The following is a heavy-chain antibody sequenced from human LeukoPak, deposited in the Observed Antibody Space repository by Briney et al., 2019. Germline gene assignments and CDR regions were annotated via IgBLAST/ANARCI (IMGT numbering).Heavy chain of an antibody. CDR3: ARQNGDYRDFDY. J-gene: IGHJ4*02. Sequence: SETLSLTCTVSGGSISSYYWSWIRQPPGKGLEWIGYIYYSGSTNYNPSLKSRVTISVDTSKNQFSLKLSSVTAADTAVYYCARQNGDYRDFDYWGQGTRVTVSS. CDR2: IYYSGST. D-gene: IGHD4-17*01. CDR1: GGSISSYY. V-gene: IGHV4-59*08.